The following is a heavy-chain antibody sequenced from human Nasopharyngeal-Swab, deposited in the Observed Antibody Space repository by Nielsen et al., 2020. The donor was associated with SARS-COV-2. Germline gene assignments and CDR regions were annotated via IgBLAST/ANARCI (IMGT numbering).Heavy chain of an antibody. V-gene: IGHV4-61*08. D-gene: IGHD2/OR15-2a*01. CDR3: ARQEDENTFALHAFDI. CDR2: CSGGGNC. J-gene: IGHJ3*02. CDR1: GVSYDFMEAFY. Sequence: SETLSLTCTVSGVSYDFMEAFYWAWIRQAPGQGLEWIGSCSGGGNCNFNPSLKSRVTISVDTSKNQFSLKLSSVTAADTAVYYCARQEDENTFALHAFDIWGQGTMVTVSS.